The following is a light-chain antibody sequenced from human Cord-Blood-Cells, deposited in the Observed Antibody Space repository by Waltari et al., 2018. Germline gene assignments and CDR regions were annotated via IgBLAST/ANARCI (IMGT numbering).Light chain of an antibody. CDR1: QSLLHLNGYNY. CDR3: MQALQTPLT. J-gene: IGKJ4*01. CDR2: LGS. V-gene: IGKV2-28*01. Sequence: DIVMTQSPLSLPVTPGEPAHIPCRSSQSLLHLNGYNYLDWYLQKPEQSPQLLFYLGSNRGYGGPDRCCGSVSVAEFTLKISGVEAEEVWVYYSMQALQTPLTFGGGTKVEIK.